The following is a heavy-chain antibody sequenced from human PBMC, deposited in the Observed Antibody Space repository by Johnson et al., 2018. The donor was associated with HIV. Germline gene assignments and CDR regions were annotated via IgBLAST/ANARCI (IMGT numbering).Heavy chain of an antibody. CDR3: ASRQYLSSFDI. J-gene: IGHJ3*02. CDR1: GFTVSNNY. Sequence: EVQLVESGGGLVQPGGSLRLSCAASGFTVSNNYMTWVRQAPGKGLEWVSLIYSGGSTYYADSVKGRFTISRDNSKNTLYLQMNSLRAEDTAVYYCASRQYLSSFDIWGQGTMVTVSS. V-gene: IGHV3-66*01. D-gene: IGHD3-10*01. CDR2: IYSGGST.